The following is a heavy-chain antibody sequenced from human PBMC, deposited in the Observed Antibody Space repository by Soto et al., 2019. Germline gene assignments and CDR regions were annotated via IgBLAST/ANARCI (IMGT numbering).Heavy chain of an antibody. J-gene: IGHJ4*02. D-gene: IGHD3-22*01. Sequence: QVQLVQSGAEVKKPGSSVKVSCKASGGTFSSYAISWVRQAPGQGLEWMGGIIPIFGTANYAQKFQGRVTITADESMSTAYMELSSLRSEDTAVYYCASRSARYDSSGPTHPSFDYWGQGTLVTVSS. CDR2: IIPIFGTA. CDR1: GGTFSSYA. V-gene: IGHV1-69*01. CDR3: ASRSARYDSSGPTHPSFDY.